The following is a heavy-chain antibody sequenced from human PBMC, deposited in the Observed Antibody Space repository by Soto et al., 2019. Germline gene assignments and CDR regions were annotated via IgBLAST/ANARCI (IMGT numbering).Heavy chain of an antibody. CDR3: ARDRVATWGFGTVWFDP. CDR2: INPNSGGT. Sequence: ASVKVSCKASGYTFTSYAMHWVRQAPGQGLEWMGWINPNSGGTNYAQKFQGWVTMTRDTSISTAYMELSRLRSDDTAVYYCARDRVATWGFGTVWFDPWGQGTLVTVSS. V-gene: IGHV1-2*04. D-gene: IGHD5-12*01. CDR1: GYTFTSYA. J-gene: IGHJ5*02.